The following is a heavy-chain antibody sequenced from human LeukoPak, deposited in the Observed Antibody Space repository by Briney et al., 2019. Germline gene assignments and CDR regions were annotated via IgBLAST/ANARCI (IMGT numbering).Heavy chain of an antibody. CDR1: GGSISSYY. CDR2: IYTSGST. CDR3: ASARTTAFMDV. J-gene: IGHJ6*04. V-gene: IGHV4-4*07. Sequence: SEALSLTRTVSGGSISSYYWSWIRQPAGKGLEWIGRIYTSGSTNYNPSLKSRVTMSVDTSKNQFSLKLSSVTAADTAVYYCASARTTAFMDVWGKGTTVTVSS. D-gene: IGHD2-2*01.